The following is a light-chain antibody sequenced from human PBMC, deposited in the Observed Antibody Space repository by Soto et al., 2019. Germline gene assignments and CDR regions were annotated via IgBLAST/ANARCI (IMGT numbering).Light chain of an antibody. J-gene: IGKJ1*01. V-gene: IGKV3-11*01. CDR2: EAS. CDR1: QSVSRN. CDR3: HQRQRWPRT. Sequence: EIVLTQSPCTLSLSPGERATLSCRASQSVSRNLAWYQQKPGQAPRLLIYEASNRAAGIPGRFSGSGSGTDFTLTITSLEPEDFAFYYCHQRQRWPRTFGQGTKVDIK.